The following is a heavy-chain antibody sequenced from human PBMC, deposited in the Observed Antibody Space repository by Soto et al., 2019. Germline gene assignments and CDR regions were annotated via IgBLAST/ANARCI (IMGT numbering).Heavy chain of an antibody. V-gene: IGHV3-33*01. CDR2: IWYDGSNK. CDR1: GFTFSSYG. D-gene: IGHD6-25*01. Sequence: AGGSLRLSCAASGFTFSSYGMHWVRQAPGKGLEWVAVIWYDGSNKYYADSVKGRFTISRDNSKNTLYLQMNSLRAEDTAVYYCARDIAALRYYYYGMDVWGQGTTVTVSS. CDR3: ARDIAALRYYYYGMDV. J-gene: IGHJ6*02.